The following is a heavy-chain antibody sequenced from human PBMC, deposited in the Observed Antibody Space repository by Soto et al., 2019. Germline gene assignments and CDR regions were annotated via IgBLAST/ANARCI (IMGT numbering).Heavy chain of an antibody. CDR3: ARSAYGDSRVPFYFDS. CDR1: GFTFSSYG. CDR2: IWYDGSNK. D-gene: IGHD4-17*01. Sequence: QVQLVESGGGVVQPGRSLRLSCAASGFTFSSYGMHWVRQAPGKGLEWVAVIWYDGSNKYYADSVKGRFTISRDNSKNTLYLQMNILRAEDTAVYYCARSAYGDSRVPFYFDSWGQGTLVTVSS. J-gene: IGHJ4*02. V-gene: IGHV3-33*01.